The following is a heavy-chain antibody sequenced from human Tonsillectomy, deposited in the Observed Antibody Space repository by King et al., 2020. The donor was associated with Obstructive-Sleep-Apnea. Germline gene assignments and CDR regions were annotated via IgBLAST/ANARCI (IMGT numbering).Heavy chain of an antibody. Sequence: VQLVESGGGVVQPGRSLRLSCAGSGFTFSRYAMHWVRQAPGKGLEWVAVISYDGSNKYYADSVKGRFTISRDNSKNTLYLQMNSLRVEDTAGYYCARLDGYSGKLGLIDYWGQGTLVTVSS. CDR1: GFTFSRYA. V-gene: IGHV3-30-3*01. J-gene: IGHJ4*02. CDR2: ISYDGSNK. CDR3: ARLDGYSGKLGLIDY. D-gene: IGHD3-10*01.